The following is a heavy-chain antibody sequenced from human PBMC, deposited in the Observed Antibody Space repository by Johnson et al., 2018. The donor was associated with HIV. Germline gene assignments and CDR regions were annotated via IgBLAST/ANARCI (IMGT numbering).Heavy chain of an antibody. CDR3: AKAQRNYRGASDI. CDR1: GFTFSSYA. J-gene: IGHJ3*02. CDR2: ISYDGSNK. V-gene: IGHV3-30-3*01. D-gene: IGHD1-7*01. Sequence: QVQLVESGGGVVQPGRSLRLSCAASGFTFSSYAMHWVRQAPGKGLEWVAVISYDGSNKYYADSVKGRFTISRDHSNNTLFLQMNSLRSEDTAVYYCAKAQRNYRGASDIWGQGTRVTVSS.